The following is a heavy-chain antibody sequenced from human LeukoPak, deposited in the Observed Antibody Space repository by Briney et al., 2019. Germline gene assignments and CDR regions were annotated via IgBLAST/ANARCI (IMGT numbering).Heavy chain of an antibody. V-gene: IGHV3-38-3*01. CDR2: ISGGST. CDR1: GFTVSSNE. J-gene: IGHJ6*03. D-gene: IGHD6-19*01. CDR3: ARGIKWLVPYYYYYYMDV. Sequence: GGSLRLSCAASGFTVSSNEMSWVRQAPGKGLEWVSSISGGSTYYADSVKGRFTISRDNSKNTLYLQMNSLRAEDTAVYYCARGIKWLVPYYYYYYMDVWGKGTTVTISS.